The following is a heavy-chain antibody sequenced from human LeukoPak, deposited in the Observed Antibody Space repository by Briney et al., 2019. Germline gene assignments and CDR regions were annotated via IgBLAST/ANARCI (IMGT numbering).Heavy chain of an antibody. D-gene: IGHD1-1*01. J-gene: IGHJ3*02. Sequence: SETLSLTCAVSGSSFRSDYYWGWIRQPPGKGLQWIGSLHHLGRAHYNPSLKSRVIISLDTSNNQSSLNLSSVTVADTAVYFCARTGTTEDDAFDIWGQGTTVTVSS. CDR3: ARTGTTEDDAFDI. CDR2: LHHLGRA. V-gene: IGHV4-38-2*01. CDR1: GSSFRSDYY.